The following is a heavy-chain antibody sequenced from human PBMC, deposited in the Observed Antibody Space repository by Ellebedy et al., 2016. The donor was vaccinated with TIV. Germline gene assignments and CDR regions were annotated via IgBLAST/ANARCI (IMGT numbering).Heavy chain of an antibody. Sequence: PGGSLRLSCAASGFTFSSYTMNWVRQAPGKGLEWVSSISSSSSYIYYADSVKGRFTISRDNAKNSLYLQMNSLRAEDTAVYYCASKPTELLLAFDIWGQGTMVTVSS. V-gene: IGHV3-21*01. CDR1: GFTFSSYT. D-gene: IGHD1-7*01. J-gene: IGHJ3*02. CDR3: ASKPTELLLAFDI. CDR2: ISSSSSYI.